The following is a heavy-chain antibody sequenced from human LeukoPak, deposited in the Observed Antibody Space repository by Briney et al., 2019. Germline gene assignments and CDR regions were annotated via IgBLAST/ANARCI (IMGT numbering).Heavy chain of an antibody. D-gene: IGHD3-3*01. V-gene: IGHV3-23*01. CDR3: AKGSYYDFWSGYDG. CDR2: ISGSGGST. Sequence: GSLRLSCAASGFTFSSYAMSWVRQAPGKGLEWVSAISGSGGSTYYADSVKGRFTISRDNSKNTLYLQMNSLRAEDTAVYYCAKGSYYDFWSGYDGWGQGTLVTVSS. J-gene: IGHJ4*02. CDR1: GFTFSSYA.